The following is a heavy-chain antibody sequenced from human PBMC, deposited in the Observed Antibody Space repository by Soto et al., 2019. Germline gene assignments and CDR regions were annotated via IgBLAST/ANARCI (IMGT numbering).Heavy chain of an antibody. J-gene: IGHJ6*02. D-gene: IGHD2-21*01. CDR3: ASYSIYGMDV. V-gene: IGHV4-30-4*01. Sequence: SGTXSLTCSVAVFSIIIGYYYLSWIRQPPGNGLEWIGNIYYSGNTYYNPSLKSLIIISIDTSKNHFSLKVGSVTAADKAVYYCASYSIYGMDVRGQRPTV. CDR1: VFSIIIGYYY. CDR2: IYYSGNT.